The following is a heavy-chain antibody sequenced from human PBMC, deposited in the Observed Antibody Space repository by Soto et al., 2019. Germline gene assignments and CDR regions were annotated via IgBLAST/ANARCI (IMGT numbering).Heavy chain of an antibody. Sequence: SLRLSCAASGFTFSSYAMSWVRQAPGKGLEWVSAISGSGGSTYYADSVKGRFTISRDNSKNTLYLQMNSLRAEDTAVYYCAKFRPTYCSSTSCPSGMDVWGQGTTVTVSS. J-gene: IGHJ6*02. D-gene: IGHD2-2*01. CDR1: GFTFSSYA. V-gene: IGHV3-23*01. CDR2: ISGSGGST. CDR3: AKFRPTYCSSTSCPSGMDV.